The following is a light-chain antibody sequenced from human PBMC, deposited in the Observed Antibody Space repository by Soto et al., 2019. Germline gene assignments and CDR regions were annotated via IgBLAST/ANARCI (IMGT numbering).Light chain of an antibody. CDR3: SSYAGSNNLV. CDR2: EVN. CDR1: SSDVGDYNY. J-gene: IGLJ3*02. V-gene: IGLV2-8*01. Sequence: QSALTQPPSASGSPGQSVTISCTGTSSDVGDYNYVSWYQQHPGKAPKLMIYEVNKRPSGVPDRFSGSKSGNTASLTVSGLQAEDEAGYYCSSYAGSNNLVFGGGTKLTVL.